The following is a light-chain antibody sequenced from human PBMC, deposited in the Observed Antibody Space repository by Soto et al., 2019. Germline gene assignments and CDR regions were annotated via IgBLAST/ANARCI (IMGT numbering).Light chain of an antibody. V-gene: IGLV2-14*03. CDR1: SSDVAGYNF. J-gene: IGLJ2*01. CDR2: DVS. CDR3: CSYSAGSTLVV. Sequence: QSALTQPASVSGSPGQSIVISCTGTSSDVAGYNFVSWYQQHPGKAPKLMIFDVSHRPSGVSNRFSGSKSGNTASLTISGLLAEDEADYYCCSYSAGSTLVVFGGGTKLTVL.